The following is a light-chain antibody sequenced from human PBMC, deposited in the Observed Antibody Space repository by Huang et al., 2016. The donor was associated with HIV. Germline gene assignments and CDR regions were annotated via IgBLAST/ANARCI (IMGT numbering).Light chain of an antibody. CDR2: GAS. CDR1: QGIRSH. CDR3: QQLNTYPST. Sequence: IQLTQSPSSLSASVGDRVTITCRASQGIRSHVAWYQLKPGKAPKLLIYGASTLRSGVPSRFSGSGSGTDFTLTISSLQPDDFASYYCQQLNTYPSTFGQGTRLEIK. V-gene: IGKV1-9*01. J-gene: IGKJ5*01.